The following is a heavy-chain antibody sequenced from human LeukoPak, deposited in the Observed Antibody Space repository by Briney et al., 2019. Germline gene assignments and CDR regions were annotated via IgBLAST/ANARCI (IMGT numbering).Heavy chain of an antibody. CDR2: INPSGGST. CDR1: GYTFTSYY. Sequence: ASVKVSCKASGYTFTSYYMHWVRQAPGQGLEWMGIINPSGGSTSYAQKFQGRVTMTRDTSTSTVYMELSSLRSEGTAVYYCARKRRTYYYDSSGSYFDYWGQGTLVTVSS. J-gene: IGHJ4*02. V-gene: IGHV1-46*01. D-gene: IGHD3-22*01. CDR3: ARKRRTYYYDSSGSYFDY.